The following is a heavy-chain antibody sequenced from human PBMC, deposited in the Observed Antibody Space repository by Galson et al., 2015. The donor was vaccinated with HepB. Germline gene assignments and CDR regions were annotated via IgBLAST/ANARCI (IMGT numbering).Heavy chain of an antibody. V-gene: IGHV3-33*01. Sequence: SLRLSCAASGFTFSSYGMHWVRQAPGKGLEWVAVIWYDGSNKYYADSVKGRFTISRDNSKNTLYLQMNSLRAEDTAVYYCARDGIAGGGYFDYWGQGTLVTVSS. CDR3: ARDGIAGGGYFDY. J-gene: IGHJ4*02. D-gene: IGHD2-15*01. CDR1: GFTFSSYG. CDR2: IWYDGSNK.